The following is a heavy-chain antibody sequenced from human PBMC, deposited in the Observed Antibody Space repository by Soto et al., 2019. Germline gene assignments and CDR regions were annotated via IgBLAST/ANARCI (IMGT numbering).Heavy chain of an antibody. J-gene: IGHJ4*02. D-gene: IGHD1-26*01. CDR1: GGTYSPYT. V-gene: IGHV1-69*08. CDR3: ARDWERTVATWSIAGL. CDR2: IIPFLAVT. Sequence: QVQLVQSGAEVKKPGSSVKVSCKSSGGTYSPYTINWVRQAPGQGLEWMGRIIPFLAVTNYGLKFQARVTITEEKSTHPAYMAARGLKFVDTAADYRARDWERTVATWSIAGLWGPVPLIAVSS.